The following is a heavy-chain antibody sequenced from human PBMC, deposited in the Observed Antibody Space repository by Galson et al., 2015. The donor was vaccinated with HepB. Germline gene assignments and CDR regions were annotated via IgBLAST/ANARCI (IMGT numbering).Heavy chain of an antibody. Sequence: SVKVSCKASGYTFTSYGISWVRQAPGQGLEWMGWISAYNGNTNYAQKLQGRVTMTTDTSTSTAYMELRSLRSDDTAVYYCAISSPGLLWFGELSHYYGMDVWGQGTTVTVSS. V-gene: IGHV1-18*01. D-gene: IGHD3-10*01. CDR2: ISAYNGNT. CDR3: AISSPGLLWFGELSHYYGMDV. J-gene: IGHJ6*02. CDR1: GYTFTSYG.